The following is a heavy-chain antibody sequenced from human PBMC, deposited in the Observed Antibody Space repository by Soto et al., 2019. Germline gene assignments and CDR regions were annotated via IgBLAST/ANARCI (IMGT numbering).Heavy chain of an antibody. CDR2: IKEDGSEK. Sequence: EVQLVESGGGLVQPGGSLRLSCEASGFTFSSYGITWVRQAPGKGLEWVANIKEDGSEKNYVDSVKGRFTISRDNAKNSLYLQMNSLRGEDTAVYYCARGQYGMDVWGQGTTVAASS. J-gene: IGHJ6*02. CDR3: ARGQYGMDV. V-gene: IGHV3-7*03. CDR1: GFTFSSYG.